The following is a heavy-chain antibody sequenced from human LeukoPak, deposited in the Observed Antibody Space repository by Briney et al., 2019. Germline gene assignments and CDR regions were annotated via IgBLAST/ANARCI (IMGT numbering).Heavy chain of an antibody. Sequence: PGGSLRLPCAASGFTLNNYAMSWVRQAPGKGLEWVSIINNSGGSTYYADSVKGRFTISRDLSKNTLYLQMNSLRAEDTAVYYCARGRYYGMDVWGQGTTVTVSS. J-gene: IGHJ6*02. CDR3: ARGRYYGMDV. CDR2: INNSGGST. V-gene: IGHV3-23*01. CDR1: GFTLNNYA.